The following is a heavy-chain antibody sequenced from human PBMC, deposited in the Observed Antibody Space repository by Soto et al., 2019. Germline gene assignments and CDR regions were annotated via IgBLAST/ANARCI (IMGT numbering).Heavy chain of an antibody. CDR2: ICDGDGST. J-gene: IGHJ3*02. CDR1: GFTFINYA. Sequence: GGSLRLSCAASGFTFINYAMNWVRQAPGKGLEWVSIICDGDGSTNYAGSVKGRFTISIVNSHSGLYMQMNSLRVGDTAIYYCAKGILGKPPGTRTFDIWGQGTTVIV. V-gene: IGHV3-23*01. CDR3: AKGILGKPPGTRTFDI. D-gene: IGHD6-13*01.